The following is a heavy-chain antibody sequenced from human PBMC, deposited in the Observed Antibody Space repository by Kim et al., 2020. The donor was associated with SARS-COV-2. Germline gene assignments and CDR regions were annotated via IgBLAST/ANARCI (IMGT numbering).Heavy chain of an antibody. CDR1: GFTFDDYT. D-gene: IGHD3-22*01. CDR2: ISWDGGST. J-gene: IGHJ4*02. CDR3: AKDGSSGYYEFYFDY. Sequence: GGSLRLSCAASGFTFDDYTMHWVRQAPGKGLEWVSLISWDGGSTYYADSVKGRFTISRDNSKNSLYLQMNSLRTEDTALYYCAKDGSSGYYEFYFDYWGQGTLVTVSS. V-gene: IGHV3-43*01.